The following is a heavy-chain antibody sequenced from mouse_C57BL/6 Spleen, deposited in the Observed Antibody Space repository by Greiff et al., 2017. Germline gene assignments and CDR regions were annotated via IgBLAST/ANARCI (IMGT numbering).Heavy chain of an antibody. J-gene: IGHJ2*01. CDR1: GFTFSNYW. CDR3: TRSNPLYYFDY. CDR2: IRLKSDNYAT. Sequence: EVKLEESGGGLVQPGGSMKLSCVASGFTFSNYWMNWVRQSPEKGLEWVAQIRLKSDNYATHYAESVKGRFTISRDDSKSSVYLQMNNLRAEDTGIYYCTRSNPLYYFDYWGQGTTLTVSS. D-gene: IGHD2-5*01. V-gene: IGHV6-3*01.